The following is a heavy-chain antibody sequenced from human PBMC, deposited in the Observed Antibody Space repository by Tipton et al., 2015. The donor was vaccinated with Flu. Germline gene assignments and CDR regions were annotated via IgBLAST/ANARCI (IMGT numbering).Heavy chain of an antibody. CDR1: GDSVGSDFY. CDR2: IHRFGTT. D-gene: IGHD5-12*01. V-gene: IGHV4-38-2*02. J-gene: IGHJ6*02. CDR3: ARDVVYGDNDHGGTDV. Sequence: TLSLTCSVSGDSVGSDFYWGWIRQPPGKGLEWIGNIHRFGTTYYNPSLKSRVTISIDPSKNQFSLRLGSVTAADTAIYYCARDVVYGDNDHGGTDVWGRGTTVTVSS.